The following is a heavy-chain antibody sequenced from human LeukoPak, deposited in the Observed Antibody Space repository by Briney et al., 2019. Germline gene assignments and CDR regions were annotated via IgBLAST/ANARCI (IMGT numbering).Heavy chain of an antibody. V-gene: IGHV3-48*01. CDR2: ISPSRGSI. CDR3: ARDRDWAFDY. Sequence: GGSLRLSCAASGFTFSDYTLNWVRQAPGKGLDWLSYISPSRGSIAYSDSVKGRFTISSDSAKNSVYLQINNLRAEDTAVYYCARDRDWAFDYWGQGILVTVSS. D-gene: IGHD2-21*01. CDR1: GFTFSDYT. J-gene: IGHJ4*02.